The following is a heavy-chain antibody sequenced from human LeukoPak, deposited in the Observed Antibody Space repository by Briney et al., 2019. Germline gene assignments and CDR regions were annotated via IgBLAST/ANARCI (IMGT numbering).Heavy chain of an antibody. V-gene: IGHV3-11*04. J-gene: IGHJ4*02. CDR2: ISSSGSSM. D-gene: IGHD3-10*01. Sequence: GGSLRLSCAASGFTFSDYYMSWIRQAPGKGLECVSYISSSGSSMYYADSVKGRFTISRDNAKNSLYLQMNSLRAEDTAVYYCARASSMLRGPLVIYYFDFWGQGTLVTVSS. CDR1: GFTFSDYY. CDR3: ARASSMLRGPLVIYYFDF.